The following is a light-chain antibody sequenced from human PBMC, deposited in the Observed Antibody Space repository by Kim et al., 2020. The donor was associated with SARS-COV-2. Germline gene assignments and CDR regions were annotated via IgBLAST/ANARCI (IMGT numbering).Light chain of an antibody. Sequence: TLSPGERATLSRRPSQSISSNLAWYQQKPGQAPRVLIYGASARATGIPARFSGSGSGTEFTLTISNLQSEDFAVYYCQQYAYWRAFGQGTRLEIK. V-gene: IGKV3-15*01. CDR1: QSISSN. CDR2: GAS. CDR3: QQYAYWRA. J-gene: IGKJ5*01.